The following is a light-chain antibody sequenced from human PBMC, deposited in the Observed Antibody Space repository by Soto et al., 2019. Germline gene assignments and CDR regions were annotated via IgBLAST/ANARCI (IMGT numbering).Light chain of an antibody. CDR3: QQNRDTTHT. V-gene: IGKV1-39*01. Sequence: ATSLQSGVPRRFSGSGSGTDFTLTISNLQPEESATYYCQQNRDTTHTFGQGTNLVIK. J-gene: IGKJ2*01. CDR2: AT.